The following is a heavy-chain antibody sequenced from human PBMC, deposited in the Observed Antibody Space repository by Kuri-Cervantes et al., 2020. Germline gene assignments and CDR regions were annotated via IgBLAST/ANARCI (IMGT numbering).Heavy chain of an antibody. Sequence: ASVKVSCKASGYTFTSYGISWVRQAPGQRLEWMGWINAGNGNTKYSQKFQGRVTITRDTSASTAYMELSSLRSEDTAVYYCARDLEPNCSGGSCYFGLGYWDQGTLVTVSS. J-gene: IGHJ4*02. V-gene: IGHV1-3*01. CDR3: ARDLEPNCSGGSCYFGLGY. CDR1: GYTFTSYG. CDR2: INAGNGNT. D-gene: IGHD2-15*01.